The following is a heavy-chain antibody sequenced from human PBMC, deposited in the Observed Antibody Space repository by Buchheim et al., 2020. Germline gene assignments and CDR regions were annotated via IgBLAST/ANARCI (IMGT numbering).Heavy chain of an antibody. J-gene: IGHJ4*02. D-gene: IGHD3-10*01. CDR1: GGSINSYY. V-gene: IGHV4-59*08. CDR2: IYYSGST. Sequence: QVQLQESGPGLVKPSETLSLSCTVSGGSINSYYWSWIRQPPGKGLVWIGCIYYSGSTNYNPSLKSRVTMSADTSKNEFSLKLTSVTAADTAVYYCARHGRYGAASREDYWGQGTL. CDR3: ARHGRYGAASREDY.